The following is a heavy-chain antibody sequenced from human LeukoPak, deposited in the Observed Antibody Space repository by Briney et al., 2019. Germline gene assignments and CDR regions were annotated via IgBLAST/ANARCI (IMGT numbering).Heavy chain of an antibody. Sequence: PGGSLRLSCAASGFTFSSYNMNWVRQAPGKGLEWVASISSSSNYIYYVDSVKGRFTISRDNAKNSLYLQMNSLRAEDTAVYYSAKDGGKVAAAFDYWGQGTLVTVSS. CDR2: ISSSSNYI. V-gene: IGHV3-21*01. CDR1: GFTFSSYN. CDR3: AKDGGKVAAAFDY. J-gene: IGHJ4*02. D-gene: IGHD6-13*01.